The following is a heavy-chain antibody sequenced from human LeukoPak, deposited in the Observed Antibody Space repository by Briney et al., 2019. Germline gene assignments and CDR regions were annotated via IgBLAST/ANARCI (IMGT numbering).Heavy chain of an antibody. V-gene: IGHV3-21*01. Sequence: PGGSLRLSCAASGFTFSSYSMNWARQAPGKGLEWVSSISSSSSYIYYADSVKGRFTISRDNAKNSLYLQMNSLRAEDTAVYYCARDPPLGYCSSTSCWGGFDYWGQGTLVTVSS. CDR1: GFTFSSYS. J-gene: IGHJ4*02. D-gene: IGHD2-2*01. CDR3: ARDPPLGYCSSTSCWGGFDY. CDR2: ISSSSSYI.